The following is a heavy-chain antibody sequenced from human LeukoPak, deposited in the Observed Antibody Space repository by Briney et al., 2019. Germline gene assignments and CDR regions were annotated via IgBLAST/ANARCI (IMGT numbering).Heavy chain of an antibody. J-gene: IGHJ4*02. CDR1: GGSISSYY. Sequence: PSETLSLTCTVSGGSISSYYWSWIRQPPEKGLEWLGYIYYSGSTNYNPSLKSRVTISVDTSKNQFSLKLSSVTAADTAVYYCAKCAGSGSYYSRTDFDYWGQGTLVTVSS. CDR3: AKCAGSGSYYSRTDFDY. D-gene: IGHD3-10*01. V-gene: IGHV4-59*01. CDR2: IYYSGST.